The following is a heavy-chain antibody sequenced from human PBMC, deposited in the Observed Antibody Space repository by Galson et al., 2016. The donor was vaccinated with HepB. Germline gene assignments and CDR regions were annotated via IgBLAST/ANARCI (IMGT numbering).Heavy chain of an antibody. J-gene: IGHJ3*02. Sequence: SLRLSCAGTGFTFSTYAMSWVRQAPGKRLEWVSAISGSGGSTYYADSVKGRFTISRDNSKNTLYLQINSLRAEDTAVYYCARGFRLGDLSSPRERDAFDMWGQGTMVTVSS. D-gene: IGHD3-16*02. CDR2: ISGSGGST. V-gene: IGHV3-23*01. CDR1: GFTFSTYA. CDR3: ARGFRLGDLSSPRERDAFDM.